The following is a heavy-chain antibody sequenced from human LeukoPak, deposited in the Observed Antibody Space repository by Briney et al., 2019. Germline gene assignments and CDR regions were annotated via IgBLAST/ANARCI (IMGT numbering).Heavy chain of an antibody. J-gene: IGHJ6*02. CDR2: IYSGGST. Sequence: PGRSLRLSCAASGFTVSSNYMSWVSQAPGKGLEWGSVIYSGGSTYYADSVKGRFTISRDNSKNTLYLQMNSLRAEDTAVYYCARDHRSPYSSSWYYGMDVWGQGTTVTVSS. D-gene: IGHD6-13*01. CDR1: GFTVSSNY. CDR3: ARDHRSPYSSSWYYGMDV. V-gene: IGHV3-53*01.